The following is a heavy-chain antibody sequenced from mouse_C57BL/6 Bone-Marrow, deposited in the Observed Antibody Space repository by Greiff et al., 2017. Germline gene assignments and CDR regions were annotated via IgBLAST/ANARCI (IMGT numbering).Heavy chain of an antibody. Sequence: DVQLQESVGGLVQPGGSMKLSCVASGFTFSNYWMNWVRQSPEKGLEWVAQIRLKSDNYATHYAESVKGRFTSSRDDSKSSVYLQKNNLRAEDTGMYYCTGGGSSYDDWGQGTTLTVSS. V-gene: IGHV6-3*01. CDR2: IRLKSDNYAT. CDR3: TGGGSSYDD. D-gene: IGHD1-1*01. CDR1: GFTFSNYW. J-gene: IGHJ2*01.